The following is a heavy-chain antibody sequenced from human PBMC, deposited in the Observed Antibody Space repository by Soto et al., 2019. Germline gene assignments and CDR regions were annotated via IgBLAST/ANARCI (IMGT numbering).Heavy chain of an antibody. Sequence: SVKVSCKASGGTFSSYTISWVRQAPGQGLEWMGRIIPILGIANYAQKFQGRVTITADKSTSTAYMELSSLRSEDTAVYYCARALSGAAAVPKYFWFDPWGQGTLVTVAS. CDR2: IIPILGIA. D-gene: IGHD6-13*01. CDR3: ARALSGAAAVPKYFWFDP. V-gene: IGHV1-69*02. CDR1: GGTFSSYT. J-gene: IGHJ5*02.